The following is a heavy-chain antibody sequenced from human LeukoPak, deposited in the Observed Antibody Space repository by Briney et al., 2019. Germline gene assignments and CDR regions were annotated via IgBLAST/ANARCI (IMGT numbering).Heavy chain of an antibody. CDR1: GGTFSSYA. CDR2: IIPIFGTA. J-gene: IGHJ4*02. CDR3: ARAGGYSYGSFDY. D-gene: IGHD5-18*01. V-gene: IGHV1-69*05. Sequence: SVKVSCKASGGTFSSYAISWVRQAPGQGLEWMGRIIPIFGTANYAQKFQGRVTITTDESTSTAYMELSSLRSEDTAVYYCARAGGYSYGSFDYWGQGTPVTVSS.